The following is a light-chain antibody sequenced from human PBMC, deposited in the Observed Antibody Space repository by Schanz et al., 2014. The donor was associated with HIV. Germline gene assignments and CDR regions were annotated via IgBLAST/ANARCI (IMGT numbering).Light chain of an antibody. V-gene: IGLV1-44*01. CDR1: SSNIGRNT. J-gene: IGLJ2*01. CDR2: DNT. Sequence: QSVLTQPPSASGTPGQRVTIPWPGSSSNIGRNTGNRNQQFPGTAPKLLIFDNTHRPSGVPDRFSGSKSGTSASLAITGLQAEDEADYYCQSYVVSLCVSVFGGGTKLTVL. CDR3: QSYVVSLCVSV.